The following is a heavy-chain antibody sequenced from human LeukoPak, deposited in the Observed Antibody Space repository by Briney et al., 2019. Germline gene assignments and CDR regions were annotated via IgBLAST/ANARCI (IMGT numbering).Heavy chain of an antibody. CDR2: IYYSGST. V-gene: IGHV4-59*01. CDR3: ARGLVGYYDSSGYYYHGDAFDI. D-gene: IGHD3-22*01. Sequence: SETLSLTCTVSGGSISSYYWSWIRQPPGKGLEWIGYIYYSGSTNYNPSLKSRVTISVDTSKNQFSLKLSSVTAADTAVYYCARGLVGYYDSSGYYYHGDAFDIWGQGTMVTVSP. CDR1: GGSISSYY. J-gene: IGHJ3*02.